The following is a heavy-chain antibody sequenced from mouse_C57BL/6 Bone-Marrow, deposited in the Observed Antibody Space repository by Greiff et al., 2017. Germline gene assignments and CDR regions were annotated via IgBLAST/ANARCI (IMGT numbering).Heavy chain of an antibody. CDR3: ARGDDGYPHFDY. CDR1: GFNIKDYY. Sequence: EVQGVESGAELVKPGASVKLSCTASGFNIKDYYMHWVKQRTEQGLEWIGRIDPEDGETKYAPKFQGKATITADTSSNTAYLQLSSLTSEDPAVYYCARGDDGYPHFDYWGQGTTLTVSS. CDR2: IDPEDGET. J-gene: IGHJ2*01. V-gene: IGHV14-2*01. D-gene: IGHD2-3*01.